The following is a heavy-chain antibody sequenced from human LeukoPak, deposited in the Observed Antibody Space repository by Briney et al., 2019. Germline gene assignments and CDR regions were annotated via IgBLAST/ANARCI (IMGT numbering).Heavy chain of an antibody. D-gene: IGHD6-19*01. V-gene: IGHV3-23*01. J-gene: IGHJ4*02. CDR3: ASRQDLGWHYDN. CDR2: FSGGGSST. Sequence: GGSLRLSCAASGFTFSSYAMSWVRQAPGKGLQGVSGFSGGGSSTYYAHSVKGRFTIFRDLSKNTLHPQMNSLRADDTAIYYCASRQDLGWHYDNWGQGTLVTVSS. CDR1: GFTFSSYA.